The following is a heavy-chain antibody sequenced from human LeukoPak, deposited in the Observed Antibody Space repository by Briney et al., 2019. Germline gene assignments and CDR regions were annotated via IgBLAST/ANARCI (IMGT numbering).Heavy chain of an antibody. CDR2: ISRSCSSL. Sequence: GGSLRLSCAASGFTFSDYYMTWIRQAPGKGLEYVSYISRSCSSLYYGDSVTGRFSISRDNAKNSLYLQMNSLRVEDTAVYYCAREVVVVPDYYYYGLDVWGQGTTVTVS. CDR1: GFTFSDYY. CDR3: AREVVVVPDYYYYGLDV. D-gene: IGHD2-2*01. V-gene: IGHV3-11*01. J-gene: IGHJ6*02.